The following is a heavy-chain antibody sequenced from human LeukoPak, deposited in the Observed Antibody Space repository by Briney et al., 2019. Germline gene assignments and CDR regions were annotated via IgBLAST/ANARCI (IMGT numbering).Heavy chain of an antibody. CDR1: GFTFDDYA. D-gene: IGHD6-6*01. Sequence: PGRSLRLSCAASGFTFDDYAMHWVRQAPGKGLEWVSGISWNSGSIGYADSVKGRFTISRDNAKNSLYLQMNSLRAEDTALYYCAKEGAGSSSQYYYYYYGMDVWGQGTTVTVSS. CDR3: AKEGAGSSSQYYYYYYGMDV. J-gene: IGHJ6*02. CDR2: ISWNSGSI. V-gene: IGHV3-9*01.